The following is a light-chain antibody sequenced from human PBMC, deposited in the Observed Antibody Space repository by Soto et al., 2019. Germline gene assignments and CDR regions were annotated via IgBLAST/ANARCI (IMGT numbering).Light chain of an antibody. J-gene: IGLJ2*01. CDR2: DVN. V-gene: IGLV2-23*02. CDR1: SSTVETYNL. CDR3: SSYAAGSPSVL. Sequence: QSALTQPASVSGSPGQSITISCTGISSTVETYNLVSWYQQYPGKAPKLIIYDVNKRPSGVSDRFSGFKSGDTASLTISGLHAEDESDYYCSSYAAGSPSVLFGGGTKVTVL.